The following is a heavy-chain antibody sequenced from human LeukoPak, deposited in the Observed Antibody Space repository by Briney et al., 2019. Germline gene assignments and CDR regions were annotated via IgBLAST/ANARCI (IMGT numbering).Heavy chain of an antibody. D-gene: IGHD1-26*01. CDR3: ARAPWVGAVPYFDY. CDR2: IKEDGSEK. CDR1: GFTFSSYY. V-gene: IGHV3-7*05. Sequence: GGSLRLSCSASGFTFSSYYMSWVRQAPGKGLEWVANIKEDGSEKYYVDSVKGRFTISRDNAKNSLYLQLNSLRAEDTAVYYCARAPWVGAVPYFDYWGQGSMVTVSS. J-gene: IGHJ4*02.